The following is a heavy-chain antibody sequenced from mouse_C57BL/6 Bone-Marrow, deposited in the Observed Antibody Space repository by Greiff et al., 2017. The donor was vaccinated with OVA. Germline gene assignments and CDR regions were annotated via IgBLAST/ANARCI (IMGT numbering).Heavy chain of an antibody. V-gene: IGHV1-64*01. D-gene: IGHD2-2*01. CDR2: IHPNSGST. CDR1: GYTFTSYW. J-gene: IGHJ1*03. Sequence: QVQLQQPGAELVKPGASVKLSCKASGYTFTSYWMHWVKQRPGQGLEWIGMIHPNSGSTNYNEKFKSKATLTVDKSSSTAYMQLSSLTSEDSAVYYCARAHYGYDDGWYFDVWGTGTTVTVSS. CDR3: ARAHYGYDDGWYFDV.